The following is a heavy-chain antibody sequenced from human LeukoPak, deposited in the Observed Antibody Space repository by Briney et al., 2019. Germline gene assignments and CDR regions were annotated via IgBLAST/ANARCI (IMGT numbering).Heavy chain of an antibody. CDR2: IRSKANSYAT. CDR1: GFTFTTYT. Sequence: GGSLRLSCAASGFTFTTYTMNWVRQASGKGLEWVGRIRSKANSYATAYAASVKGRFTISRDDSKNTAYLQMNSLKTEDTAVYYCTVRGYSYGYNGMDVWGQGTTVTVSS. CDR3: TVRGYSYGYNGMDV. V-gene: IGHV3-73*01. J-gene: IGHJ6*02. D-gene: IGHD5-18*01.